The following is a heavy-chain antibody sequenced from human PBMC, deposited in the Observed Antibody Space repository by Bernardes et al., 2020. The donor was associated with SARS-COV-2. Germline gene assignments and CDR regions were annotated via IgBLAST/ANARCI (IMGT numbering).Heavy chain of an antibody. CDR3: ARYYYDTSGHHSRFDA. D-gene: IGHD3-22*01. J-gene: IGHJ4*02. CDR1: GGPISSYY. CDR2: VNYSGST. Sequence: SETLSLTCTVSGGPISSYYWSWIRQPPGKGPEWIGYVNYSGSTKNNPSLKSRVTMSVDTSKNQLSLKLTSVTAADTAVYYCARYYYDTSGHHSRFDAWGQGTLVIVSP. V-gene: IGHV4-59*01.